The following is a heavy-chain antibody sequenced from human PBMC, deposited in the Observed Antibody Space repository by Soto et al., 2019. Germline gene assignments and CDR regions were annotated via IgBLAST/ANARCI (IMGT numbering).Heavy chain of an antibody. J-gene: IGHJ3*02. CDR2: IYAGHSDT. CDR3: LRAPNHVNWLPEAFAI. V-gene: IGHV5-51*01. Sequence: GESLKISCKGSGYRFTTYWIGWVRQMPGKGLEWIGIIYAGHSDTRYSPSLQGQVTISADRSINTAYLQWSSLKASDTAMYYCLRAPNHVNWLPEAFAIWGQGTIVTVS. D-gene: IGHD2-8*01. CDR1: GYRFTTYW.